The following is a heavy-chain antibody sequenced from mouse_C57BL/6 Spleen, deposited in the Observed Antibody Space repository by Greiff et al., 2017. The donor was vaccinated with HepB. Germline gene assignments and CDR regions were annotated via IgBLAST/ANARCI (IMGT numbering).Heavy chain of an antibody. CDR1: GFTFSDYG. CDR2: ISSGSSTI. J-gene: IGHJ2*01. CDR3: ARTGGPITTYFDY. Sequence: DVHLVEAGGGLVKPGGSLKLSCGASGFTFSDYGMHWVRQAPEKGLEWVAYISSGSSTIYYADTVKGRFTISRDNAKNTLFLQMTSLRSEDTAMYYCARTGGPITTYFDYWGQGTTLTVSS. D-gene: IGHD1-2*01. V-gene: IGHV5-17*01.